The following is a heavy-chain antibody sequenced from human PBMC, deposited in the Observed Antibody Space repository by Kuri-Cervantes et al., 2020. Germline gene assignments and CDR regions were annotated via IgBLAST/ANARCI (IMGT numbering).Heavy chain of an antibody. V-gene: IGHV4-34*01. Sequence: SETLSLTCAVYGGSFSGYYWSWIRQPPGKGLEWIGEINHSGSTNYNPSLKSRVTISVDTSKNQFSLKLSSVTAADTAVYYCARARYYYGSGRGRVFGYWGQGTLVTVSS. J-gene: IGHJ4*02. CDR1: GGSFSGYY. CDR3: ARARYYYGSGRGRVFGY. CDR2: INHSGST. D-gene: IGHD3-10*01.